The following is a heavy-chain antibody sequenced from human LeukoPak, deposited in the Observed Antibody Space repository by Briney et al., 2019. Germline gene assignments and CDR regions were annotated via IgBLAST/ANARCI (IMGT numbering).Heavy chain of an antibody. J-gene: IGHJ4*02. CDR1: GFTFSNYA. CDR3: AKGGMGYDSSGYLYFDY. CDR2: ISGSGGST. Sequence: PGGSLRLSCAASGFTFSNYAMSWVRQGLGKGLEWVSAISGSGGSTYYADSVKGRFTISRDISKNTLYLQMNSLRAEDTAVYYCAKGGMGYDSSGYLYFDYWGQGTLVTVSS. V-gene: IGHV3-23*01. D-gene: IGHD3-22*01.